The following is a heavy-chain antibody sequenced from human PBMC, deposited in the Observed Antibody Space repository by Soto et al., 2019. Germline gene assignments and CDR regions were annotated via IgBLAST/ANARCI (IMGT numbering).Heavy chain of an antibody. CDR2: IYSGGST. CDR1: GFTVSSNY. Sequence: EVQLVESGGGLVQPGGSLRLSCAASGFTVSSNYMSWVRQAPGKGLEWVSVIYSGGSTYYADSVKGRFTISRDNSKNTLYLQMNSLRAEDTAVYYCARNYYGDYVDYWGQGTLVTVSS. CDR3: ARNYYGDYVDY. V-gene: IGHV3-66*01. D-gene: IGHD4-17*01. J-gene: IGHJ4*02.